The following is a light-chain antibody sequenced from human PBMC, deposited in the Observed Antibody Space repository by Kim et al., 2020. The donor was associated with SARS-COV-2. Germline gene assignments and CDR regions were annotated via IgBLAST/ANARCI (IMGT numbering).Light chain of an antibody. CDR2: QDI. V-gene: IGLV3-1*01. CDR3: QAWDSSTAV. Sequence: SYELTQPPSVSVSPGQTATITCSGDKLGDKYVYWYHQRPGQSPMVVIYQDIKRPSGIPERFSGSNSGNTATLTVSGTQALDEGDYYCQAWDSSTAVFGGG. J-gene: IGLJ2*01. CDR1: KLGDKY.